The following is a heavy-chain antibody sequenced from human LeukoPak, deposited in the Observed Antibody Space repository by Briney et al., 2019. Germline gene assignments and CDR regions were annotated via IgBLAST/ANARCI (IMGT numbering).Heavy chain of an antibody. D-gene: IGHD4-17*01. CDR2: ISAGGAFT. J-gene: IGHJ4*02. Sequence: GGSLRLSCAAFSNYAMSWVRQAPAKGLEWVSAISAGGAFTYYADSVKGRFIISRDNSKNTLYLQVNSLRAEDTAVYYCARGGGDRNPFDYWGQGTLVTVSS. CDR1: SNYA. CDR3: ARGGGDRNPFDY. V-gene: IGHV3-23*01.